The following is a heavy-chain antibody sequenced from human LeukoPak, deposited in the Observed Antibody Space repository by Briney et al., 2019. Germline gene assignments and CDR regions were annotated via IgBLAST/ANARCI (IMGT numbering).Heavy chain of an antibody. CDR2: IIPSLNRA. V-gene: IGHV1-69*04. D-gene: IGHD2-21*01. CDR1: GGPFDNYA. Sequence: ASVKISCKSSGGPFDNYAINWVRQAPGQGLEWMGRIIPSLNRANYAQIRVTITADKSTATAYMELSGLRYEDTAVYYCARRIDRVDDAFDVWGQGTMVTVSS. CDR3: ARRIDRVDDAFDV. J-gene: IGHJ3*01.